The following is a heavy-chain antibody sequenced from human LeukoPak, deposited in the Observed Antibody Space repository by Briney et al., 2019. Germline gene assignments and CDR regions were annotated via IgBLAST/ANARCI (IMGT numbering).Heavy chain of an antibody. D-gene: IGHD4-17*01. CDR2: FNANSGAT. CDR1: GYTFTGYH. V-gene: IGHV1-2*02. CDR3: ARDDGDYVYVVY. Sequence: ASVKVSCKTSGYTFTGYHVHWVRQAPGQGLEWMGWFNANSGATKYAQKFQGRVTMTRDTSISTAYMELSRLRSDDTAVYYCARDDGDYVYVVYWGQGTLVTVSS. J-gene: IGHJ4*02.